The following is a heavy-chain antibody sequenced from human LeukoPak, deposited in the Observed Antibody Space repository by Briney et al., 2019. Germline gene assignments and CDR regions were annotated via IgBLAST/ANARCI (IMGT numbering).Heavy chain of an antibody. CDR1: GYTFTSNY. J-gene: IGHJ5*02. Sequence: ASVKVSCKAFGYTFTSNYMHWVRQAPGQAPEWMGVISPSGGSTTYAQKFQGRVTLTRDMATSTDYLELSSLRSEDTAVYYCARDNSVRDEAWWFNPWGQGTLVTVSS. V-gene: IGHV1-46*01. CDR3: ARDNSVRDEAWWFNP. CDR2: ISPSGGST. D-gene: IGHD3-10*01.